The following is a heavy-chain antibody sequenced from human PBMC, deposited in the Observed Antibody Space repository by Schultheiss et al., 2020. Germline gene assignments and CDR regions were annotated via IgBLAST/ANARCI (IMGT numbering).Heavy chain of an antibody. D-gene: IGHD2-15*01. CDR3: ARVKLGYCSGGSCNAFDI. V-gene: IGHV4-30-4*08. Sequence: LRLSCAASGFTFSYYYMSGVRQAPGKGLEWIGYIHSSGAPYYNPSLESRVTISVDTSKSHFSLEVSSVTAADTAVYYCARVKLGYCSGGSCNAFDIWGQGTMVTVSS. CDR2: IHSSGAP. J-gene: IGHJ3*02. CDR1: GFTFSYYY.